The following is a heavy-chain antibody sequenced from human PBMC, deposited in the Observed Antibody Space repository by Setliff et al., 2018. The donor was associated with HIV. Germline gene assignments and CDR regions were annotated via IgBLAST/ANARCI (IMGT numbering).Heavy chain of an antibody. CDR1: GGSISSGTYF. Sequence: PSETLSLTCTVSGGSISSGTYFWSWIRPPAGKGLEWIGHIHTSGNANYDPSLNSRVTISVDTSKNHFSLKLSSVTAADTAVYYCARSLLPSITVAGTIGYWGQGSLVTVSS. CDR2: IHTSGNA. J-gene: IGHJ4*02. D-gene: IGHD6-19*01. V-gene: IGHV4-61*09. CDR3: ARSLLPSITVAGTIGY.